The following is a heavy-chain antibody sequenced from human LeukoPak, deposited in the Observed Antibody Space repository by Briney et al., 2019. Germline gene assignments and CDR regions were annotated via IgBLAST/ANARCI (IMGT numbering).Heavy chain of an antibody. J-gene: IGHJ3*02. CDR3: ARDRYRNYYDSSGYAFDI. D-gene: IGHD3-22*01. V-gene: IGHV1-69*06. Sequence: ASVKVSCKASGGTFSSYAISWVRQAPGQGLEWMGGIIPIFGTANYAQKFQGRVTITADKSTSTAYMELSSLRSEDTAVYYCARDRYRNYYDSSGYAFDIWGQGTMVTVSS. CDR2: IIPIFGTA. CDR1: GGTFSSYA.